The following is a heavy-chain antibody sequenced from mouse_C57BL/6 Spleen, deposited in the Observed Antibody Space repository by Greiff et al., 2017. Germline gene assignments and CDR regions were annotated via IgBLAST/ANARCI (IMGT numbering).Heavy chain of an antibody. CDR2: INPNNGGT. V-gene: IGHV1-18*01. D-gene: IGHD1-1*01. J-gene: IGHJ2*01. Sequence: EVQLQQSGPELVKPGASVKIPCKASGYTFTDYNMDWVKQSHGKSLEWIGDINPNNGGTIYNQKFKGKATLTVDKSSSTAYMELRSLTSEDTAVYYCARVLHYYGSSYGFDYWGQGTTLTVSS. CDR3: ARVLHYYGSSYGFDY. CDR1: GYTFTDYN.